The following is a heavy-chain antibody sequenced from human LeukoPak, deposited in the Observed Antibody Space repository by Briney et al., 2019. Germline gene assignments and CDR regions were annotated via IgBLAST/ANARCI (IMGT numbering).Heavy chain of an antibody. D-gene: IGHD6-19*01. Sequence: TGGSLRHSCAASGFTFSSYAMSWVRQAPGKGLEWVSAISGSGGSTYYADSVKGRFTISRDNSKNTLYLQMNSLRAEDTAEYYCAKPFSGLGPFDYWGQGTLVTVSS. CDR2: ISGSGGST. CDR1: GFTFSSYA. J-gene: IGHJ4*02. CDR3: AKPFSGLGPFDY. V-gene: IGHV3-23*01.